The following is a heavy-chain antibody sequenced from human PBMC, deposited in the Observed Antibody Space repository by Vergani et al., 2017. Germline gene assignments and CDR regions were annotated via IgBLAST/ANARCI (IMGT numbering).Heavy chain of an antibody. CDR1: GFTVSSNY. CDR2: IYSGGST. J-gene: IGHJ5*02. Sequence: EVQLVESGGGLVQPGGSLRLSCAASGFTVSSNYMSWVRQAPGKGLEWVSVIYSGGSTYYADSVKGRFTISSDNSKNTLYLQMNSLRAEDTAVYYCARAIAAAGPMANWFDPWGQGTLVTVSS. V-gene: IGHV3-66*01. CDR3: ARAIAAAGPMANWFDP. D-gene: IGHD6-13*01.